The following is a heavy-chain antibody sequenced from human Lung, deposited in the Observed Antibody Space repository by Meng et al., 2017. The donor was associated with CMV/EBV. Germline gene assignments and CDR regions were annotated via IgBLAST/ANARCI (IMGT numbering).Heavy chain of an antibody. D-gene: IGHD3/OR15-3a*01. J-gene: IGHJ6*02. CDR1: GGSFSGYY. V-gene: IGHV4-34*01. Sequence: TXSLTXXVYGGSFSGYYWTWFRQPPGKGLEWIGEINHSGITNYNPSLKSPVTISVDTSKNQFSLKVSSVTAADTAVYYCARGNRGLDEVVRGGYYYYGLDVWGQGTXVTVSS. CDR2: INHSGIT. CDR3: ARGNRGLDEVVRGGYYYYGLDV.